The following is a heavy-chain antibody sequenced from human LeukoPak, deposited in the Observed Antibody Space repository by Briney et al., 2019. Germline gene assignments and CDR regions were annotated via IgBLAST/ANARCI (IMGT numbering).Heavy chain of an antibody. CDR1: GFTFSGSA. D-gene: IGHD3-22*01. V-gene: IGHV3-73*01. CDR3: TTYDSSGYYNGAFYDY. CDR2: IRSKANSYAT. J-gene: IGHJ4*02. Sequence: GGSLRLSCTASGFTFSGSAVHWVRQASGKGLEWVGRIRSKANSYATAYVASVKGRFTISRDDSKNTAYLQMNSLKTEDTAVYYCTTYDSSGYYNGAFYDYWGQGTLVTASS.